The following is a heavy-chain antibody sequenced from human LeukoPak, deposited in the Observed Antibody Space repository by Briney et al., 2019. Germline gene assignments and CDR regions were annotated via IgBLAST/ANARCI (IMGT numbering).Heavy chain of an antibody. CDR2: ISAYNGNI. D-gene: IGHD3-22*01. J-gene: IGHJ4*02. CDR3: ARGKDYYDSSGYYFDY. V-gene: IGHV1-18*01. CDR1: GYTFTSYG. Sequence: ASVKVSCKASGYTFTSYGISWVRQAPEQGVEWMGWISAYNGNINYAQKLQGRVTMTTDTSTSTAYMELRSLRSDDTAVYYCARGKDYYDSSGYYFDYWGQGTLVTVSS.